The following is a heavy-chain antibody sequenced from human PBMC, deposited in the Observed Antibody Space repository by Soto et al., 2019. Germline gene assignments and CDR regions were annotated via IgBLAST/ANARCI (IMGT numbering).Heavy chain of an antibody. J-gene: IGHJ5*02. V-gene: IGHV3-23*01. CDR3: AEGQEVELTPLFDP. CDR1: GFTFSSDA. CDR2: ISGSGGST. Sequence: EVQLLESGGGLVQPGGSLRLSCAASGFTFSSDAMTWVRQAPGKGLEWVSSISGSGGSTYYADSVKGRFTISRDNSKDPLELEMNSLRAEDTGLFFCAEGQEVELTPLFDPWGQGTLVTVSS. D-gene: IGHD1-26*01.